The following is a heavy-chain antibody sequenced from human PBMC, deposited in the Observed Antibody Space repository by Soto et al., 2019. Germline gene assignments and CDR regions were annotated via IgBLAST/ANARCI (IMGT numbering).Heavy chain of an antibody. D-gene: IGHD5-18*01. CDR3: AKGIYSYGYNSFDY. Sequence: PGGSLRLSCAASGFTFSDYYMSWIRQAPGKGLEWVSVIIGSGDSTFYADSVKGRFTISRDNSKNSLYLQMNSLRAEDTAVYYCAKGIYSYGYNSFDYWSQGTLVTVSS. CDR1: GFTFSDYY. J-gene: IGHJ4*02. CDR2: IIGSGDST. V-gene: IGHV3-23*01.